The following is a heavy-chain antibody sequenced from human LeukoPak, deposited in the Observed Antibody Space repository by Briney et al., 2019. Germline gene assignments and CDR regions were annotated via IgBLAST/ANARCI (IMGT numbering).Heavy chain of an antibody. J-gene: IGHJ4*02. V-gene: IGHV3-7*01. D-gene: IGHD2-2*01. CDR1: GFTFNSYW. CDR2: IKQDGSEK. CDR3: ARDGAPDAHCSSSSCAIR. Sequence: GGSLRLSCAASGFTFNSYWMKWVRQAPGKGLEWGANIKQDGSEKYYVDSVKGRFTISRDNAKNSLYLQMNSLRAEDTAVYYCARDGAPDAHCSSSSCAIRWGQGTLVTVSS.